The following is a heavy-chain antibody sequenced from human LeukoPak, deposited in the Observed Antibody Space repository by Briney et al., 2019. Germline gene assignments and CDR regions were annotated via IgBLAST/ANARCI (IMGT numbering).Heavy chain of an antibody. V-gene: IGHV1-8*01. Sequence: ASVKVSCKASGYTFTSYDINWVRQATGQGLEWMGWMNPNSGNTGYAQKLQGRVTMTTDTSTSTAYMELRSLRSDDTAVYYCARVLYYYDSSGYYYALEFDYWGQGTLVTVSS. D-gene: IGHD3-22*01. CDR1: GYTFTSYD. CDR2: MNPNSGNT. CDR3: ARVLYYYDSSGYYYALEFDY. J-gene: IGHJ4*02.